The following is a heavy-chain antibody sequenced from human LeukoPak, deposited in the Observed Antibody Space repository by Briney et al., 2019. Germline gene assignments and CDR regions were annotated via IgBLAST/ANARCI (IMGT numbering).Heavy chain of an antibody. CDR3: ARGTLYRGWSYYLDF. CDR2: VYYSGTT. CDR1: GDSISLSFYY. D-gene: IGHD6-19*01. J-gene: IGHJ4*02. V-gene: IGHV4-39*07. Sequence: SETLSLTCSVSGDSISLSFYYWGWIRQPPGKALEWIGSVYYSGTTSYNPSLKGRVTISVDMSKNHFSLRLRSVTAADTAMYYCARGTLYRGWSYYLDFWGQGSQVTVSS.